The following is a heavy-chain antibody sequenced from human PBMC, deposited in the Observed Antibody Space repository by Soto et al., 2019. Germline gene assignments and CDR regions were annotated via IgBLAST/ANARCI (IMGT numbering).Heavy chain of an antibody. D-gene: IGHD3-3*01. J-gene: IGHJ4*02. CDR2: VIPFSGTT. Sequence: QVQLVQSGAGVKKPGSSVKVSCKASGGSLSYNVISWVRQVPGQGLEWMGGVIPFSGTTTYAQKFQDRVTITADESASSAHMELRSLTSEDTAVYYCASFSRGTWSGFTADWGQGTPVAVSS. CDR1: GGSLSYNV. CDR3: ASFSRGTWSGFTAD. V-gene: IGHV1-69*12.